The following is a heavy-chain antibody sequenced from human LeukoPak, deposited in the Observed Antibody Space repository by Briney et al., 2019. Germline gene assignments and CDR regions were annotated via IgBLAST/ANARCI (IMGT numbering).Heavy chain of an antibody. CDR1: GYTLTELS. V-gene: IGHV1-24*01. CDR3: AARVTTVTRGIFDY. Sequence: ASVKVSCKVSGYTLTELSMHWVRQAPGKGLEWMGGFDPEDGETIYAQKFQGRVTMTEDTSTDTVYMELSSLRSEDTAVYYCAARVTTVTRGIFDYWGQGTLVTVSS. J-gene: IGHJ4*02. CDR2: FDPEDGET. D-gene: IGHD4-17*01.